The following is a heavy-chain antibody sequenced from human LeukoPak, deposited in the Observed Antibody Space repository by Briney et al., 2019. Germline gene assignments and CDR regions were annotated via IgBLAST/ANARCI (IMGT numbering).Heavy chain of an antibody. CDR1: GFTFSSYG. CDR3: AKDQGPVGGFDY. J-gene: IGHJ4*02. V-gene: IGHV3-33*06. CDR2: IWYDGSNK. Sequence: GRSLRLSCAASGFTFSSYGMHWVRQAPGKGLEWVAVIWYDGSNKYYADSVKGRFTISRDNSKNTLYLQMNSLRAEDTAVYYCAKDQGPVGGFDYWGQGTLVTVSS.